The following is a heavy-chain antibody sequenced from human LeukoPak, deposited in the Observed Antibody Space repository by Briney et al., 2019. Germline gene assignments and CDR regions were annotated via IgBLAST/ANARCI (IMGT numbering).Heavy chain of an antibody. CDR3: ASQGLTTVTAFQH. Sequence: GESLKISCQGSGYTFSNNWIGWVRQMPGKGLEWMGIIYPGDSDTRYSPSFQGQVTISADKSISTAYLQWSSLKASDTAMYYCASQGLTTVTAFQHWGQGTLVTVSS. CDR1: GYTFSNNW. J-gene: IGHJ1*01. CDR2: IYPGDSDT. V-gene: IGHV5-51*01. D-gene: IGHD4-11*01.